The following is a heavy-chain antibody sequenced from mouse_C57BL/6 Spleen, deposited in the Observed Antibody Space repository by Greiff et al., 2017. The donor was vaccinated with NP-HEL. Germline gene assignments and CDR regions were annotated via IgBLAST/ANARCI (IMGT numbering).Heavy chain of an antibody. J-gene: IGHJ2*01. Sequence: EVQLQQSGPELVKPGASVKISCKASGYSFTGYYMNWVKQSPEKSLEWIGEINPSTGGTTYNQKFKAKATLTVDKSSSTAYMQLKSLTSEDSAVYYCARSTMGYWGQGTTLTVSS. V-gene: IGHV1-42*01. CDR3: ARSTMGY. D-gene: IGHD2-1*01. CDR1: GYSFTGYY. CDR2: INPSTGGT.